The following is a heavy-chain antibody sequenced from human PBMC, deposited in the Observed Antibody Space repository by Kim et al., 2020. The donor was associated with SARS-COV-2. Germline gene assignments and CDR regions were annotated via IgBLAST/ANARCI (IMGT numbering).Heavy chain of an antibody. V-gene: IGHV5-51*01. D-gene: IGHD6-19*01. J-gene: IGHJ4*02. Sequence: RPSFQGQVTISADKSISTAYLQWSSLKASDTAMYYCASFSHPRSGWVDYWGQGTLVTVSS. CDR3: ASFSHPRSGWVDY.